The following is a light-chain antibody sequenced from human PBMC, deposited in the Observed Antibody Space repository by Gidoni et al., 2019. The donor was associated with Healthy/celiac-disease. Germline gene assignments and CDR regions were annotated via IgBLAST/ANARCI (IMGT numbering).Light chain of an antibody. Sequence: QSALTQPASVSGSPGQSITISCTGTSSDVGSYNLVSWYQQHPGKAPKLMIYEVSKRPSGVSNRFSGSKSGNTASLTISGLQAEDEADYYCCSYAGSSTVVFGGGTELXVX. CDR2: EVS. CDR1: SSDVGSYNL. J-gene: IGLJ2*01. CDR3: CSYAGSSTVV. V-gene: IGLV2-23*02.